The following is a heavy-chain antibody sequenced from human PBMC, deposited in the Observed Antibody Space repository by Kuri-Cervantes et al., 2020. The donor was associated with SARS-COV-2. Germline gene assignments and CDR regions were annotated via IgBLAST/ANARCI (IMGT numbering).Heavy chain of an antibody. V-gene: IGHV1-69*05. CDR3: ARGVVDIDNSAFDI. CDR2: IIPIFGTA. Sequence: SVKVSCKASEGTSFSYAISWVRQAPGQGLEWMGGIIPIFGTANYAQKFQGRVTITTDESTSTAYMELSSLRSEDTAVYYCARGVVDIDNSAFDIWGQGTMVTVSS. D-gene: IGHD5-12*01. CDR1: EGTSFSYA. J-gene: IGHJ3*02.